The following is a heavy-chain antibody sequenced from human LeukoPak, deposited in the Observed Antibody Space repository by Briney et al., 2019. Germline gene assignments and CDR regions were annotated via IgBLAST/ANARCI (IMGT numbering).Heavy chain of an antibody. V-gene: IGHV3-23*01. Sequence: GGSLRLSCAASGFTFSSYAVSWVRQAPGKGLEWVSAISGSGGSTYYADSVKGRFTISRDNSKNTLYLQMNSLRAEDTAVYYCAKDHYDYVWGSYRYRPRFDYWGQGTLVTVSS. CDR2: ISGSGGST. CDR3: AKDHYDYVWGSYRYRPRFDY. CDR1: GFTFSSYA. J-gene: IGHJ4*02. D-gene: IGHD3-16*02.